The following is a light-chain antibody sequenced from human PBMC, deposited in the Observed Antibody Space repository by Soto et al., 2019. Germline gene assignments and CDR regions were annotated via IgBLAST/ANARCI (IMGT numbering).Light chain of an antibody. Sequence: QSVLTQPPSASGTPGQGVIISCSRSSSNIGINPVNWYQQLPGTAPKLLIYTNNQRPSGVHDPFSGSKSGTSASLAISGLHSEDEGDYYCAAWDDSLNGVIFGGGTKVT. CDR3: AAWDDSLNGVI. CDR2: TNN. CDR1: SSNIGINP. J-gene: IGLJ2*01. V-gene: IGLV1-44*01.